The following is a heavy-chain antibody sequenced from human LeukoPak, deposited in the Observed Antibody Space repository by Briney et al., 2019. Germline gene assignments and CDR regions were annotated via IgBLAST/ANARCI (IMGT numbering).Heavy chain of an antibody. V-gene: IGHV3-48*03. J-gene: IGHJ6*04. CDR2: ISSSGSTI. D-gene: IGHD3-10*02. CDR1: GFTVSSNY. CDR3: AELGITMIGGV. Sequence: GGSLRLSCTASGFTVSSNYMNWVRQAPGKGLEWVSYISSSGSTIYYADSVKGRFTISRDNAKNSLYLQMNSLRAEDTAVYYCAELGITMIGGVWGKGTTVTISS.